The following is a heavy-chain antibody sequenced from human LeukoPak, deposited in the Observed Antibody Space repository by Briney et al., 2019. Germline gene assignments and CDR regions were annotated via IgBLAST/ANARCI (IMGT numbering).Heavy chain of an antibody. Sequence: PSETLSLTCTVSGGSISSYYWSWIRQPAGKGLEWIGRIYTSGSTNYNPSLKSRVTMSVDTSKNQFSLKLSSVTAADTAVYYRARVDSSSWYGGNYFDYWGQGTLVTVSS. CDR3: ARVDSSSWYGGNYFDY. V-gene: IGHV4-4*07. J-gene: IGHJ4*02. CDR2: IYTSGST. CDR1: GGSISSYY. D-gene: IGHD6-13*01.